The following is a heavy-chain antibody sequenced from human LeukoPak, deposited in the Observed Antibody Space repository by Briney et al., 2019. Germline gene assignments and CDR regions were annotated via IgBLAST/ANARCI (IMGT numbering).Heavy chain of an antibody. J-gene: IGHJ4*02. V-gene: IGHV4-34*01. CDR3: ARRRRGSTASWDY. CDR2: INHSGST. CDR1: GGSFSGYY. D-gene: IGHD2-2*01. Sequence: SETLSLTCAVYGGSFSGYYWSWIRQPPGKGLEWIGVINHSGSTNYNPSLKSRVTISVDTSKNQFSLKLSSVTAADTAVYYCARRRRGSTASWDYWGQGTLVTVSS.